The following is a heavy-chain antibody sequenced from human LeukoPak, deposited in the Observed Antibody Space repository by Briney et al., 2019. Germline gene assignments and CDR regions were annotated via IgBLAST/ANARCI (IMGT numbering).Heavy chain of an antibody. CDR2: IKQDGSEK. D-gene: IGHD5-18*01. V-gene: IGHV3-7*01. J-gene: IGHJ4*02. Sequence: PGGSLRLSCAASGFTVTSNYMSWVRQAPGKGLEWVANIKQDGSEKYYVDSVKGRFTISRDNAKNSLYLQMNSLRAEDTAVYYCARGLYSYGSSVFDYWGQGTLVTVSS. CDR1: GFTVTSNY. CDR3: ARGLYSYGSSVFDY.